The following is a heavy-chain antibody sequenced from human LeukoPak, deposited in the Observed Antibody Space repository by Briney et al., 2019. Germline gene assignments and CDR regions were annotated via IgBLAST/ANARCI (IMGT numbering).Heavy chain of an antibody. CDR2: ISYDGSNK. D-gene: IGHD5-18*01. CDR3: ASLADVDTAMVTVFGQSNDY. CDR1: GFTFSSYA. V-gene: IGHV3-30*04. J-gene: IGHJ4*02. Sequence: GRSLRLSCAASGFTFSSYAMHWVRQAPGKGLEWVAVISYDGSNKYYADSVKGRFTISRDNSKNTLYLQMNSLRAEDTAVYYCASLADVDTAMVTVFGQSNDYWGQGTLVTVSS.